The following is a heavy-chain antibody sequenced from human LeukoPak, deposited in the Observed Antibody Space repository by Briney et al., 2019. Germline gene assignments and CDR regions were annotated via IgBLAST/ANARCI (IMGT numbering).Heavy chain of an antibody. J-gene: IGHJ4*02. CDR2: IYYSGST. CDR3: ARTIAAAGTYLFDY. CDR1: GGSISSYY. Sequence: SETLSLTCTVSGGSISSYYWGWIRQPPGKGLEWIGYIYYSGSTNYNPSLKSRVTISVDTSKNQFSLNLSSVTAADTAVYYCARTIAAAGTYLFDYWGRGTLVTVSS. V-gene: IGHV4-59*01. D-gene: IGHD6-13*01.